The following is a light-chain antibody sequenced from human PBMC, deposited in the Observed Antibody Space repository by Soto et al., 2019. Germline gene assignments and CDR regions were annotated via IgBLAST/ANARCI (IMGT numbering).Light chain of an antibody. CDR1: QSVGSNY. V-gene: IGKV3-20*01. Sequence: EIVLTQSPGTLSLSPGERATLSCRASQSVGSNYLAWYQQRPGQAPTLLIYGASSRATGIPDRFSGSGSGTDFTLTISRPEPEDFAVYFCQQYGTSPYTFGQGTKLEIK. CDR3: QQYGTSPYT. J-gene: IGKJ2*01. CDR2: GAS.